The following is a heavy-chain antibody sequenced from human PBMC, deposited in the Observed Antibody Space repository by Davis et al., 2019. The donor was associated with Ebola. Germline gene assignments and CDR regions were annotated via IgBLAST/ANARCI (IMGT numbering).Heavy chain of an antibody. Sequence: GESLKISCAASGFTFSSYSMNWVRQAPGKGLEWVSYISSSGSTIYYADSVKGRFTISRDNAKNSLYLQMNSLRAEDTAVYYCARELACSGGSCFFYYYYGMDVWGQGTTVTVSS. V-gene: IGHV3-48*04. J-gene: IGHJ6*02. CDR1: GFTFSSYS. CDR3: ARELACSGGSCFFYYYYGMDV. CDR2: ISSSGSTI. D-gene: IGHD2-15*01.